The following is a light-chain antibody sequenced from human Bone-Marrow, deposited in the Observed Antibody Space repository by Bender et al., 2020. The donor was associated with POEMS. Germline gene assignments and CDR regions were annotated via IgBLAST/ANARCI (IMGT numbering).Light chain of an antibody. CDR1: SSNIGAHA. J-gene: IGLJ3*02. CDR3: AVWDDSLNGWV. Sequence: QSVLTQPPSASGTPGQRVTISCSGGSSNIGAHAVNWYQHLPGTAPKLLIYSSHRRPSEVPYRFSGSRSGTSASLAIRGLQSEDEADYYCAVWDDSLNGWVFGGGTKLTVL. CDR2: SSH. V-gene: IGLV1-44*01.